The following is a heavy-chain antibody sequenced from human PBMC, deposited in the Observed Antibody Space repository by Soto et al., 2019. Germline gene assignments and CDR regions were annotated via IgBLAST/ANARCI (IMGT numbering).Heavy chain of an antibody. CDR2: ISHDGSNK. CDR3: AKGGGGFGELLQCIDY. J-gene: IGHJ4*02. D-gene: IGHD3-10*01. Sequence: QVQLVESGGGVVQPGTSLRLSCAASRLSFSSYGMHWVRQAPGKGRAWVAVISHDGSNKYYADSVKGRFTISRDNSENTVYLQMNSLRAENTAVYYCAKGGGGFGELLQCIDYWGQGILVTVSS. CDR1: RLSFSSYG. V-gene: IGHV3-30*18.